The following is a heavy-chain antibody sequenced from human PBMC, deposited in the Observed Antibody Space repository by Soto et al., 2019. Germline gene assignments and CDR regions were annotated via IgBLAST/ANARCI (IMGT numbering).Heavy chain of an antibody. D-gene: IGHD3-3*01. CDR3: ARERRPDYDFWSGYTVYFDS. J-gene: IGHJ4*02. CDR1: GGTFSSYA. CDR2: IIPIFGTA. V-gene: IGHV1-69*13. Sequence: SVKVSCKASGGTFSSYAISWVRQAPGQGLEWMGGIIPIFGTANYAQKFQGRVTITADESTSTAYMELSSLRSEDTAVYYCARERRPDYDFWSGYTVYFDSWGQGTLVTVSS.